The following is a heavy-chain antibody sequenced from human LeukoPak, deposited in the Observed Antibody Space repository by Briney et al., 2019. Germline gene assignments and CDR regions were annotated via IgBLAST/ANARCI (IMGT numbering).Heavy chain of an antibody. CDR1: GFTFSSYG. D-gene: IGHD3-10*01. CDR3: AKELYGSGSYKPDY. V-gene: IGHV3-30*18. Sequence: GRSLRLSCAASGFTFSSYGMHWVRQAPGKGLEWVAVISYDGSNKYYADSVKGRFTISRDNSKNTLYLQMNSLRAEDTAVYYCAKELYGSGSYKPDYWGQGTLVTVSS. CDR2: ISYDGSNK. J-gene: IGHJ4*02.